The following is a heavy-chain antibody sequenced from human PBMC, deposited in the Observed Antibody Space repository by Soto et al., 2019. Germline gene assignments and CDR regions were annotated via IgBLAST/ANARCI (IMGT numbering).Heavy chain of an antibody. D-gene: IGHD4-17*01. CDR1: GFTFSKNW. Sequence: GGSLRLSCAASGFTFSKNWMTWVRQAPGKGLEWVANIKQDGSEKYYVDSVKGRSTISRDNAKNSLYLLMNSLRAEDTAVYYCARALFGDYTIFDFWGQGTQVTVSS. CDR2: IKQDGSEK. V-gene: IGHV3-7*01. CDR3: ARALFGDYTIFDF. J-gene: IGHJ4*02.